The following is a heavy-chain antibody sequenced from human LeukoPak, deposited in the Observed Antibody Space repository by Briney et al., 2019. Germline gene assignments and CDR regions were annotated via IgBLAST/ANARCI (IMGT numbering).Heavy chain of an antibody. J-gene: IGHJ4*02. V-gene: IGHV3-53*01. CDR2: IYSGGST. CDR3: ARGPAGYN. Sequence: GGSLRLSCAASGFTVSSNHMSWVRQAPGKGLEWVSVIYSGGSTDYADSVKGRFTISRDNSKNTLYLQMNSLRAEDTAVYHCARGPAGYNWGQGTLVAVSS. CDR1: GFTVSSNH. D-gene: IGHD1-1*01.